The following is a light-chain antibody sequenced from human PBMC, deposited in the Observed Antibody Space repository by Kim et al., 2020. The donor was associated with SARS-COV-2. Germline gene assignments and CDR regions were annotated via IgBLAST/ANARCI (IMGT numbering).Light chain of an antibody. J-gene: IGLJ3*02. CDR2: EDN. Sequence: NFMLTQPHSVSESPGKTVTISCTRSSGSIASNYVQWYQQRPGSATTTVIYEDNQRPSGVPDRFSGSIDSSSNSASLTISGLKTEDEADYYCQSYDSSSWVFGGGTKLTVL. CDR1: SGSIASNY. V-gene: IGLV6-57*03. CDR3: QSYDSSSWV.